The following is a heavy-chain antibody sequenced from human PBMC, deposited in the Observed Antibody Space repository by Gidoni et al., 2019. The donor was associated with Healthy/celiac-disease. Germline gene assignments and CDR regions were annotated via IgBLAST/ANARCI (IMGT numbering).Heavy chain of an antibody. CDR2: IYWNDDK. J-gene: IGHJ5*02. Sequence: QITLKESGPTLVKPTQTLTLTCTFSGFSLSPSGVGVGWIRQPPGKALEWLALIYWNDDKRYSPSLKSRLTITKDTSKNQVVLTMTNMDPVDTATYYCAHILDSREWLAPKTDNWFDPWGQGTLVTVSS. CDR3: AHILDSREWLAPKTDNWFDP. CDR1: GFSLSPSGVG. D-gene: IGHD6-19*01. V-gene: IGHV2-5*01.